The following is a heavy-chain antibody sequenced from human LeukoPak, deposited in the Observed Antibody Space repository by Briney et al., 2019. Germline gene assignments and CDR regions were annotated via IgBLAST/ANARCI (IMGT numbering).Heavy chain of an antibody. CDR2: ISGSSGST. CDR1: GFTFSSYA. J-gene: IGHJ3*02. CDR3: AKDRRCSSTTCYDAFGI. Sequence: GGSLRLSCAASGFTFSSYAMSWVRQAPGEGLEWVSGISGSSGSTYYADSVKGRFTISRDNSKNTLYLQMDSLRAEDTAVYYCAKDRRCSSTTCYDAFGIWGQGTMVTVSS. D-gene: IGHD2-2*01. V-gene: IGHV3-23*01.